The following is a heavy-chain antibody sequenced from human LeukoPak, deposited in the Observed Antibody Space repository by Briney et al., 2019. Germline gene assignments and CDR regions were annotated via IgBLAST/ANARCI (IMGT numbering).Heavy chain of an antibody. D-gene: IGHD6-19*01. V-gene: IGHV4-4*02. CDR3: ARGWTYSSGSDGDWFDP. J-gene: IGHJ5*02. CDR1: GDSINSLDL. CDR2: IKHSGST. Sequence: SETLSLTCTVSGDSINSLDLWSWVRQPPGKGLEWIGEIKHSGSTNYNPSLKSRVTISVDTSKNQFSLKLSSVTAADTAVYYCARGWTYSSGSDGDWFDPWGQGTLVTVSS.